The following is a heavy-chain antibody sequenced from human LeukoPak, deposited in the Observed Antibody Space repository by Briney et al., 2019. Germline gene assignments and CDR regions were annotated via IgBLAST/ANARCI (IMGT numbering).Heavy chain of an antibody. J-gene: IGHJ3*02. V-gene: IGHV3-33*01. D-gene: IGHD2-15*01. Sequence: GGSLRLSCVASGFTFSNYAMHWVRQAPGKGLEWVAVIWYDGSNDYYANSVKGRFAISRDNSKNTVYLQINGLRAEDTAVFYCAREADCSGGNCYRGAFDIWGQGTMITVSS. CDR3: AREADCSGGNCYRGAFDI. CDR1: GFTFSNYA. CDR2: IWYDGSND.